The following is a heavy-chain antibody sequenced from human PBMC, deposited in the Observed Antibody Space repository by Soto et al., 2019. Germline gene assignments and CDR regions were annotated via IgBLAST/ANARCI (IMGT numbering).Heavy chain of an antibody. V-gene: IGHV3-23*04. CDR1: GFIFTTSD. J-gene: IGHJ4*02. CDR3: GKGGGGDHGY. CDR2: ITITGDTT. D-gene: IGHD2-21*02. Sequence: EVQLVESEGGLVQPGGSLRLSCEASGFIFTTSDMSWVRQAPGKGLEWISSITITGDTTHYADSVKGRFTISRDNSRNTVFLKMKSLRADDTAVYYWGKGGGGDHGYWGQGTLVAVSS.